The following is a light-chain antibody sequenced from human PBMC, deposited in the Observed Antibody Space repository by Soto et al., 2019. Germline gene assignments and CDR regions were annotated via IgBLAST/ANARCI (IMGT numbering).Light chain of an antibody. CDR3: QQYNKWPLT. Sequence: EIVMTQSPATLSVSPGERATLSCRASQSVSSNLAWYQQKPGQAPRLLIYHASTRATGIPARFSGSGSGTEFPLTISSLQSEDFAVYYCQQYNKWPLTFGGGTKGEIK. CDR1: QSVSSN. J-gene: IGKJ4*01. CDR2: HAS. V-gene: IGKV3-15*01.